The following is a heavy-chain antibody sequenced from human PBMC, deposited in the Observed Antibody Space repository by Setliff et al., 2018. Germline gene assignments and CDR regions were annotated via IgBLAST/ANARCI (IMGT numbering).Heavy chain of an antibody. CDR1: GFTFSGSA. CDR3: ATDRGWLDMFDY. J-gene: IGHJ4*02. CDR2: IRSKADSYPT. Sequence: QPGGSLRLSCAASGFTFSGSAMYWVRQASGKGLEWVGRIRSKADSYPTAYAASVKGRFTISRDDSKNTAYLQMNSLKTEDTAVYYCATDRGWLDMFDYWGQGTQVTVSS. V-gene: IGHV3-73*01. D-gene: IGHD6-19*01.